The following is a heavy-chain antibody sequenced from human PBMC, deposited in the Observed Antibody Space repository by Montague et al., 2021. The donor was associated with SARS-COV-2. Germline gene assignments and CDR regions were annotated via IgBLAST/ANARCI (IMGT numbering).Heavy chain of an antibody. D-gene: IGHD1-1*01. CDR3: TSGREGNYNVMDV. CDR1: GDSVSSNSAT. Sequence: CAISGDSVSSNSATWNWVRQSPSRGVELLGRTYYRSKWYNDYAVXVRGRVTINPDTSKNQFSLQLNSVTPEDTAIYYCTSGREGNYNVMDVWGQGTTVTVSS. V-gene: IGHV6-1*01. J-gene: IGHJ6*02. CDR2: TYYRSKWYN.